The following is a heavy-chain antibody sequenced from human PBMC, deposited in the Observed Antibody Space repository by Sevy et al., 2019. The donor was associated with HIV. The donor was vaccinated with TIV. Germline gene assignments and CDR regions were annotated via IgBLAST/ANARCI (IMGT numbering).Heavy chain of an antibody. CDR1: GYTFTSYG. CDR3: ARDSRTWIQLWIRYNDAFDI. J-gene: IGHJ3*02. Sequence: ASVKVSCKASGYTFTSYGISWVRQAPGQGLEWMGWISAYNGNTNYARKLQGRVTMTTDTSTSTAYMELRSLRSDDTAVYYCARDSRTWIQLWIRYNDAFDIWGQGTMVTVSS. V-gene: IGHV1-18*04. CDR2: ISAYNGNT. D-gene: IGHD5-18*01.